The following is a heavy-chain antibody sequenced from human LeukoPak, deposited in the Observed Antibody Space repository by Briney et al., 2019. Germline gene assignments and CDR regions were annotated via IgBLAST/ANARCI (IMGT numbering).Heavy chain of an antibody. D-gene: IGHD2-2*01. CDR3: VRDQYCASSSCPGAFEL. CDR1: GFTFYYDW. V-gene: IGHV3-15*01. J-gene: IGHJ3*01. Sequence: GGSLRLSCAASGFTFYYDWMSWVRQAPGKGLEWVGRIKSKTDGGTTEYAAPVKGRFTISRDDSRNTLYLQMSSLKTEDTAVYYCVRDQYCASSSCPGAFELWGQGTVVTVSS. CDR2: IKSKTDGGTT.